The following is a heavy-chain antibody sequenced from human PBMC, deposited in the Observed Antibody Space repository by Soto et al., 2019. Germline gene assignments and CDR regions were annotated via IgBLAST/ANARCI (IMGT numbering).Heavy chain of an antibody. CDR1: GFTFSSYG. D-gene: IGHD6-13*01. CDR3: ARDVGARSDIAAAGARFDS. V-gene: IGHV3-30-3*01. CDR2: ISNDGSDK. Sequence: QVQLVESGGGVVQPGRSLRLSCAASGFTFSSYGMHWVRQAPGKGLDWVAVISNDGSDKYYSDSVKGRFTISRDDSKNTLYLQMNSLRAEDTAVYCCARDVGARSDIAAAGARFDSWGQGTLVTVSS. J-gene: IGHJ4*02.